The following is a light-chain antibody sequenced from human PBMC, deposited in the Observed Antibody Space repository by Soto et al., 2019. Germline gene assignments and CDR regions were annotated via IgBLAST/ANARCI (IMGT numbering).Light chain of an antibody. V-gene: IGKV3-15*01. CDR3: QQYNNWPRT. CDR1: QSISSD. CDR2: GAS. J-gene: IGKJ2*01. Sequence: ETVMTQSPATLSVSPGERATRSCRASQSISSDLAWYQQKPGQAPRLLIYGASTTATGIPGRFSGSGSGREFTLTIISLHSEDFAVHYCQQYNNWPRTFGQGTKLEIK.